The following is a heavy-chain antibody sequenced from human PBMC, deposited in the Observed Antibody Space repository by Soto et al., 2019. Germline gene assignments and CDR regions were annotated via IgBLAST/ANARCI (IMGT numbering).Heavy chain of an antibody. CDR3: ARRSDSSSSPDELYFDY. Sequence: PGGSLRLSCAASGFTVSSNYMSWVRQAPGKGLEWVSVIYSGGSTYYADSVKGRFTISRDNSKNTLYLQMNSLRAEDTAVYYCARRSDSSSSPDELYFDYWGQGTLVTVSS. CDR1: GFTVSSNY. D-gene: IGHD6-6*01. V-gene: IGHV3-53*01. J-gene: IGHJ4*02. CDR2: IYSGGST.